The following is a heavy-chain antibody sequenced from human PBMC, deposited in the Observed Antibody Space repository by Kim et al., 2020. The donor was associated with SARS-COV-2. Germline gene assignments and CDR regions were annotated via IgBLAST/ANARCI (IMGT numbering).Heavy chain of an antibody. CDR1: GFTFSNYA. CDR2: IDSGGNS. CDR3: ARRQWEHNRGSFDI. Sequence: GGSLRLSCAASGFTFSNYAMSWVRQAPGKGLQWVSNIDSGGNSWYADSVQGRFTISRDNSKNTLYLQMNSLRAEDTAVYYCARRQWEHNRGSFDIWGQGTMVTVSS. V-gene: IGHV3-23*01. D-gene: IGHD1-26*01. J-gene: IGHJ3*02.